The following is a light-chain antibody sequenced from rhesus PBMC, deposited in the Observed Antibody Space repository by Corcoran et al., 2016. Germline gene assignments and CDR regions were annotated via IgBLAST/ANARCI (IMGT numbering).Light chain of an antibody. CDR1: QSIVSW. J-gene: IGKJ2*01. Sequence: DIQMTQSPSSLSASAGDTVTITCRASQSIVSWLAWYQQTPGKGPKLLIYKVSSFQSVVPSRFSGSGSGTDFTRTISSLQSEDFATYYCQQYSSSPYSFGQGTKLEIK. V-gene: IGKV1-22*01. CDR3: QQYSSSPYS. CDR2: KVS.